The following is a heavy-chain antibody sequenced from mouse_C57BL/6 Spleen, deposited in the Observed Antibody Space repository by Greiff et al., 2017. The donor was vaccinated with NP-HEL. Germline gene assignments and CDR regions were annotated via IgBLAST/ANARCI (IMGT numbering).Heavy chain of an antibody. J-gene: IGHJ3*01. D-gene: IGHD1-1*01. CDR2: IYPGSGST. Sequence: VQLQQSGAELVKPGASVKMSCKASGYTFTSYWITWVKQRPGQGLEWIGDIYPGSGSTNYNEKFKSKATLTVDTSSSTAYMQLSSLTSEDSAVYYCASPSMTTVGDRFAYWGQRTLVTVSA. V-gene: IGHV1-55*01. CDR3: ASPSMTTVGDRFAY. CDR1: GYTFTSYW.